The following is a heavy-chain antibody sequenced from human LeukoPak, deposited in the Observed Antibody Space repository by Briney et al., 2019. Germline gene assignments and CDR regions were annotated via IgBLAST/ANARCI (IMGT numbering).Heavy chain of an antibody. CDR1: GFTFDDYA. Sequence: GGSLRLSCAASGFTFDDYAMHWVRQAPGKGLEWVSGISWNSGRIGYADSVKGRFTISRDNAKNSLYLQMNSLRAEDTAVYYCARDLESDYYDSSGYYQGYWGQGTLVTVSS. D-gene: IGHD3-22*01. J-gene: IGHJ4*02. CDR3: ARDLESDYYDSSGYYQGY. V-gene: IGHV3-9*01. CDR2: ISWNSGRI.